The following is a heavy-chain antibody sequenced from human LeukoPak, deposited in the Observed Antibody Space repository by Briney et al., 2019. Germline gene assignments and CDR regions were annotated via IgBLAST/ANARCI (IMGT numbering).Heavy chain of an antibody. Sequence: GSLRLSCAASGFTFSSFWMSWVRQAPGKGLEWVADIKQDGSEKYYVDPVKGRFTVSRDNAKNSLYLQMNSLRAEDTAVYYCADRDSSSPRHWGQGTLVTVSS. V-gene: IGHV3-7*01. CDR1: GFTFSSFW. J-gene: IGHJ4*02. D-gene: IGHD6-6*01. CDR2: IKQDGSEK. CDR3: ADRDSSSPRH.